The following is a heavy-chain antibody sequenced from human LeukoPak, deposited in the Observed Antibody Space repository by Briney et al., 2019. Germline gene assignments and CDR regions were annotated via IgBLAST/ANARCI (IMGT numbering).Heavy chain of an antibody. J-gene: IGHJ6*04. CDR1: GGSISSYY. V-gene: IGHV4-4*07. Sequence: SETLSLTCTVSGGSISSYYWSWIRQPAGKGLEWIGRIYTSGSTNYNPSLKSRVTMSVDTSKTQFSLKLSSVTAADTAVYYYARDGGYCGGDCFVDVWGKGTTVTVSS. CDR3: ARDGGYCGGDCFVDV. CDR2: IYTSGST. D-gene: IGHD2-21*02.